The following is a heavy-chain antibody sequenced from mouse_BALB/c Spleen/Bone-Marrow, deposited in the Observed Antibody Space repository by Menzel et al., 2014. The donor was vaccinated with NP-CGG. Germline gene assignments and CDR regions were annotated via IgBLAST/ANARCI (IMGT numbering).Heavy chain of an antibody. Sequence: EVQLQQSGAELVKPGASVKLSCTASPFNIKDSYIHWVKQRPEQGLVWIGRIDPATGHTKYDPKFQPKATITADASSNPAYLQHSRLTSEDTADNYGARGGVYCHYDPCPYWGQGTLGT. J-gene: IGHJ3*01. D-gene: IGHD2-4*01. CDR3: ARGGVYCHYDPCPY. CDR2: IDPATGHT. CDR1: PFNIKDSY. V-gene: IGHV14-3*02.